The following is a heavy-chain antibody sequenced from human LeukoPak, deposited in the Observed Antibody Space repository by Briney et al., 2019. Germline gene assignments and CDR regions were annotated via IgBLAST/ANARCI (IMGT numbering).Heavy chain of an antibody. Sequence: GRSLRLSCAASGFTFTRYAMHWVRQAPGKGLEWVALISYDGNNKYYADSVKGRFTISRDNSKNTLYLQMNSLRAEDTAVYYCAKGAGYYYDSSGYYSDYWGQGTLVTVSS. D-gene: IGHD3-22*01. J-gene: IGHJ4*02. CDR1: GFTFTRYA. CDR3: AKGAGYYYDSSGYYSDY. CDR2: ISYDGNNK. V-gene: IGHV3-30-3*01.